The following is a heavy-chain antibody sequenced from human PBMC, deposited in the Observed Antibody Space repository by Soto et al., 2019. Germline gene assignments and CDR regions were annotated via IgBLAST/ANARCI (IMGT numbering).Heavy chain of an antibody. J-gene: IGHJ6*02. D-gene: IGHD7-27*01. Sequence: PGGSLRLSCATSGFTFSSYAMSWVRQAPGKGLEWVSAISGSGGSTYYADSVKGRFTISRDNSKNTPYLQMNSLRAEDTAVYYCAKDQGMEDGGLGIYYYGMDVWGQGTTVTVSS. CDR3: AKDQGMEDGGLGIYYYGMDV. CDR2: ISGSGGST. V-gene: IGHV3-23*01. CDR1: GFTFSSYA.